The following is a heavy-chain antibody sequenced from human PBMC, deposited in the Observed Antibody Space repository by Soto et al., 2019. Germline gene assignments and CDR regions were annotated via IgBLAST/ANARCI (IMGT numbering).Heavy chain of an antibody. CDR2: ISSGGFIT. J-gene: IGHJ6*02. D-gene: IGHD2-2*01. CDR3: ATGVVPATKCGYYSYGLDV. V-gene: IGHV3-11*01. CDR1: GFTFSDYY. Sequence: QVQLVESGGGSVKPGGSLRLSCAASGFTFSDYYMSWIRQAPGKGLEWVSYISSGGFITYYADSVKGRFTTSWDKAKNSLYLQMNTLSANDTAVYYCATGVVPATKCGYYSYGLDVWGQGTTVTVSS.